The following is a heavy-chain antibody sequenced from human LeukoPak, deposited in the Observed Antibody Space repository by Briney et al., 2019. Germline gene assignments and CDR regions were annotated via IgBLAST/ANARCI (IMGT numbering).Heavy chain of an antibody. D-gene: IGHD3-22*01. CDR3: ARGGYYYDSSGSPRAWFDP. CDR1: GYTFTSYD. V-gene: IGHV1-8*01. CDR2: MNPNSGNT. Sequence: GASVKVSCKASGYTFTSYDINWVRQATGQGLEWMGWMNPNSGNTGYAQKFQGRVTMTRNTSISTAYTELSSLRSEDTAVYYCARGGYYYDSSGSPRAWFDPWGQGTLVTVSS. J-gene: IGHJ5*02.